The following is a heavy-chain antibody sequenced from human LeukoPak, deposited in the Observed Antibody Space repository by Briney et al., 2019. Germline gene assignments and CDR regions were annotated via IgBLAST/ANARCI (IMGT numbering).Heavy chain of an antibody. CDR1: GFTFSSYA. J-gene: IGHJ4*02. Sequence: GGSLRLSCAASGFTFSSYALSWVRQAPGKGLEWVSAISGSGGSTYYADSVKGRFTISRDNSKNTLYLQMNSLRAEDTAVYYCAKDPSMIVVVIPDYWGQGTLVTVSS. D-gene: IGHD3-22*01. V-gene: IGHV3-23*01. CDR3: AKDPSMIVVVIPDY. CDR2: ISGSGGST.